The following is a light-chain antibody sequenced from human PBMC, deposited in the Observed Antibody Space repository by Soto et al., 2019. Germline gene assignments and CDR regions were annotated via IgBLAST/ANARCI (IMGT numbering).Light chain of an antibody. Sequence: QSALTQPPSASGSPGQSVAISCTGTSSDVGGYNYVSWYQQHPGKAPKLMIYEVNKRPSGVPDRFSGSKSGNTASLTVSGLQAEDEADYYCSSYACSSNVFGTGTKVTV. V-gene: IGLV2-8*01. CDR2: EVN. CDR3: SSYACSSNV. J-gene: IGLJ1*01. CDR1: SSDVGGYNY.